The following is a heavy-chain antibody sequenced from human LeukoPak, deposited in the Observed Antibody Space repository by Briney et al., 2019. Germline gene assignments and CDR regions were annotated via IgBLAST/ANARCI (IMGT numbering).Heavy chain of an antibody. V-gene: IGHV4-59*01. D-gene: IGHD3-22*01. CDR2: IYYSGST. Sequence: PSETLSLTCTVSGGSISSYYWSWIRQPPGKGLEWIGYIYYSGSTNYNPSLKSRVTISVDTSKNQFSLKLSSVTAADTAVYYCARHTYYYDSSGYPDYWGQGTLVTVSS. J-gene: IGHJ4*02. CDR3: ARHTYYYDSSGYPDY. CDR1: GGSISSYY.